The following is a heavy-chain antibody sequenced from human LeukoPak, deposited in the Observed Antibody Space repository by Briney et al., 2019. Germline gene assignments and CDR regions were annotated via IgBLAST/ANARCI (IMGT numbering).Heavy chain of an antibody. V-gene: IGHV3-53*01. CDR3: ARDRGAFDI. Sequence: PGGSLRLSCAASGFTFSSYAMNWVRQAPGKGLEWVSVIYSGGSTYYADSVKGRFTISRDNSKNTLYLQMNSLRAEDTAVYYCARDRGAFDIWGQGTMVTVSS. J-gene: IGHJ3*02. CDR2: IYSGGST. CDR1: GFTFSSYA.